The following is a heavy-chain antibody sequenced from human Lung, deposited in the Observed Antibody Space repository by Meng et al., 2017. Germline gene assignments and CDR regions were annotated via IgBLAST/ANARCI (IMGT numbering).Heavy chain of an antibody. V-gene: IGHV1-18*01. Sequence: QVQLVQSGAEVKKPGASAKVSCKASGYSFTCCGISWVRQAPGQGLEWLGWISAYSGYTNYAQKLQGRVTMTTDTSTSTAYMELRSLSSDDTALYYCARNSSSSVVDYWGQGTLVTVSS. CDR1: GYSFTCCG. CDR2: ISAYSGYT. CDR3: ARNSSSSVVDY. J-gene: IGHJ4*02. D-gene: IGHD6-6*01.